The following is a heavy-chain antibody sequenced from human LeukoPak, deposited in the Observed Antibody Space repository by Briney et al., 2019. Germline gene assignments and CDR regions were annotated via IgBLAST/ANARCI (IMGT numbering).Heavy chain of an antibody. V-gene: IGHV4-4*07. CDR1: GGSISPYY. CDR2: IYYTGTT. D-gene: IGHD6-13*01. Sequence: PSETLSCTCTVSGGSISPYYWSWIRQPAGKGLEWIGRIYYTGTTDYNPSLKSRVSMSLDTSTKQFSLKLSSVTAADTAVYYCARGLTAAVDRGLDYWGQGNLITVSS. J-gene: IGHJ4*02. CDR3: ARGLTAAVDRGLDY.